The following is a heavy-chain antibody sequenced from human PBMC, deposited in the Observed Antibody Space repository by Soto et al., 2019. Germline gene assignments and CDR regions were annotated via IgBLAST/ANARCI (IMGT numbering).Heavy chain of an antibody. CDR1: GYTLTNYA. J-gene: IGHJ4*02. V-gene: IGHV1-3*01. CDR3: ARGPGGPDGPGDY. Sequence: QVQLVQSGAEVKKPGASVKVSCKVSGYTLTNYAMHWVRQVPGQRLEWMGWINAGNGKTKYSQKFQGRVTITRDTSASTAYMDLSSLRSEDTAVYYCARGPGGPDGPGDYWGQGTLVTVSS. CDR2: INAGNGKT. D-gene: IGHD2-15*01.